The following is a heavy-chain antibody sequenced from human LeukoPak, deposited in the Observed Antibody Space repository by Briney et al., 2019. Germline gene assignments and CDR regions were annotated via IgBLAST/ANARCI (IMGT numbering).Heavy chain of an antibody. CDR1: GLTFSHYH. D-gene: IGHD6-19*01. Sequence: GGSLRLSCAASGLTFSHYHIPWVRQAPGKELEWVAFVSKDGTNNYYSDSVNGRFTVSRDNSKNTLYLQMNSLRAEDTAVYYCARDFLWLVDYWGQGTLVTVSS. V-gene: IGHV3-30*04. CDR2: VSKDGTNN. CDR3: ARDFLWLVDY. J-gene: IGHJ4*02.